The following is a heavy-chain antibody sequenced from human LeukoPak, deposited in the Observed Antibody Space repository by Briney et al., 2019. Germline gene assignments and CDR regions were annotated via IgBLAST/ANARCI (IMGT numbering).Heavy chain of an antibody. D-gene: IGHD5-12*01. CDR2: MNPNSGST. J-gene: IGHJ4*02. Sequence: ASLKVSCKASGYTFTSYDINWVRQATGRGREWMGWMNPNSGSTGYAQKFQGRVTITRNTSISTAYMELSGLRSEDTAVYYCARGRSTGYPYYFEYWGQGTLVTVSS. CDR3: ARGRSTGYPYYFEY. V-gene: IGHV1-8*03. CDR1: GYTFTSYD.